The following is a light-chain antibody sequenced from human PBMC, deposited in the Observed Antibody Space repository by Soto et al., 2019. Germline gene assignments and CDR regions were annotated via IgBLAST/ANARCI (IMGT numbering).Light chain of an antibody. V-gene: IGLV2-8*01. CDR1: SSDIGAYIY. J-gene: IGLJ1*01. CDR3: SSYAGSNNFV. CDR2: EVS. Sequence: QSALTQPPSASGSPGQSVTISCTGTSSDIGAYIYVSWYQQHPGKAPKLMISEVSRRPSGVPERFSGSKSGNTASLTVSGLQADDEAHYYCSSYAGSNNFVFGTWTKLTVL.